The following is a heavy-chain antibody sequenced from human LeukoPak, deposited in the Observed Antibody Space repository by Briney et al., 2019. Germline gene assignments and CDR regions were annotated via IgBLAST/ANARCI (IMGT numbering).Heavy chain of an antibody. CDR1: GXTFSSYA. D-gene: IGHD5-18*01. CDR3: AREGYMAMVLDY. V-gene: IGHV3-30-3*01. CDR2: ISYDGSNK. J-gene: IGHJ4*02. Sequence: GGSLRLSCAASGXTFSSYAMHWVRQAPGKGLEWVAVISYDGSNKYYADSVKGRFTISRDNSKNTLYLQMNSLRAEDTAVYYCAREGYMAMVLDYWGQGTLVTVSS.